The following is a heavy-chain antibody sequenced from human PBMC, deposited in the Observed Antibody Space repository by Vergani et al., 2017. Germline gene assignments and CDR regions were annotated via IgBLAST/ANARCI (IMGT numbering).Heavy chain of an antibody. CDR2: ISYDGSNK. CDR1: GFTFSSYA. D-gene: IGHD3-22*01. Sequence: VQLLESGGGLVQPGGSLRLSCAASGFTFSSYAMSWVRQAPGKGLEWVAVISYDGSNKYYADSVKGRFTISRDNSKNTLYLQMNSLRAEDTAVYYWAKDFFYYDSSGVFDYWGQGTLVTVSS. V-gene: IGHV3-30*18. CDR3: AKDFFYYDSSGVFDY. J-gene: IGHJ4*02.